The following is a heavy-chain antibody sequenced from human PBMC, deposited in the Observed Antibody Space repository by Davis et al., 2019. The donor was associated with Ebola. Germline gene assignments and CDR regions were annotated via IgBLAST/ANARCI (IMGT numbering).Heavy chain of an antibody. Sequence: GESLMISCAASGFTFSSYGMHWVRQAPGKGLEWVAVISYDGNNKYYADSVKGRFTISRDNSKNTVFLQMNSLRAEDTALYYCAKEKGPGYYKPYYFDSWGQGTLVAVSS. V-gene: IGHV3-30*18. D-gene: IGHD3-9*01. CDR2: ISYDGNNK. CDR3: AKEKGPGYYKPYYFDS. J-gene: IGHJ4*02. CDR1: GFTFSSYG.